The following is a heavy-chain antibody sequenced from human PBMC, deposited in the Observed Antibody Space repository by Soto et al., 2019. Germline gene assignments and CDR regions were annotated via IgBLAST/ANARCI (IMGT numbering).Heavy chain of an antibody. CDR3: ALCHTSPPIFDP. D-gene: IGHD2-2*02. Sequence: QVTLKESGPVLVKPTETLTLTCTVSGFSLSNARMGVSWIRQPPGKALEWLAHIFSNDEKSYSTCLKSRLTLTKDTYNSQVVLTMTNIDPVDTATYYCALCHTSPPIFDPWGQGPLVTVSS. CDR1: GFSLSNARMG. J-gene: IGHJ5*02. V-gene: IGHV2-26*01. CDR2: IFSNDEK.